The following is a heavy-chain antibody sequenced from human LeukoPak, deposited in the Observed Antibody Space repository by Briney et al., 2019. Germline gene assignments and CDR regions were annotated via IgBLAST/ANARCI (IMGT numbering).Heavy chain of an antibody. J-gene: IGHJ3*02. CDR2: IYSGGTT. CDR3: ARDFGQWLPKGDAFDI. Sequence: GGSLRLSCAASGFTVSSNYMSWVRQAPGKGLEWVSVIYSGGTTYYSDSVRGRFTTSRDNAKNSLDLQMNTLRAGDTGVYYCARDFGQWLPKGDAFDIWGQGTMVTVSS. CDR1: GFTVSSNY. D-gene: IGHD6-19*01. V-gene: IGHV3-53*01.